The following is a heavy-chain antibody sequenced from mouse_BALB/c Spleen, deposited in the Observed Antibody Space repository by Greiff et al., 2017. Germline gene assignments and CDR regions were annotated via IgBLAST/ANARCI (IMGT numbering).Heavy chain of an antibody. CDR1: GYTFTEYT. Sequence: QVQLKESGAELVKPGASVKLSCKASGYTFTEYTIHWVKQRSGQGLEWIGWFYPGSGSIKYNEKFKDKATLTADKSSSTVYMELSRLTSEDSAVYFCARHEDEPSLYDGYYYFDYWGQGTTLTVSS. J-gene: IGHJ2*01. CDR2: FYPGSGSI. V-gene: IGHV1-62-2*01. D-gene: IGHD2-3*01. CDR3: ARHEDEPSLYDGYYYFDY.